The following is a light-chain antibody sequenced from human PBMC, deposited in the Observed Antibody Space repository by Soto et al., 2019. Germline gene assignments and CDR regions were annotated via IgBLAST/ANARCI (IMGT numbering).Light chain of an antibody. CDR2: AVN. CDR3: CSFASTDSFSVL. J-gene: IGLJ3*02. Sequence: QSVLTQPASVSGSPGQSITISCTGTSSDVGRYNFVSWYRQEPGKAPKLMIYAVNRRPSGVSNRFSGSKSGSTASLTISGLQAEDEAVYYCCSFASTDSFSVLFGGGTKLTVL. V-gene: IGLV2-23*02. CDR1: SSDVGRYNF.